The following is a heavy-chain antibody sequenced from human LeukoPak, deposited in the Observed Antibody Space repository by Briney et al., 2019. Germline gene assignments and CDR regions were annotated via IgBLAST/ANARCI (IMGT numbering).Heavy chain of an antibody. CDR1: GFTFDDYA. D-gene: IGHD3-22*01. CDR2: ISWNSGSI. J-gene: IGHJ3*02. CDR3: AKVGDYYDSSAFDI. V-gene: IGHV3-9*01. Sequence: PGGSLRLSCAASGFTFDDYAMHWVRQAPGKGLEWVSGISWNSGSIGYADSVKGRFTISRGNAKNSLYLQMNSLRAEDTALYYCAKVGDYYDSSAFDIWGQGTMVTVSS.